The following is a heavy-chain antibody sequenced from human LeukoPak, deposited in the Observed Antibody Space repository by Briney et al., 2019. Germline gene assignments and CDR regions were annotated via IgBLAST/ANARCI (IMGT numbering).Heavy chain of an antibody. D-gene: IGHD3-16*01. V-gene: IGHV3-66*01. CDR1: GFSVSNYY. CDR3: ARDRREASYAFDI. CDR2: IYSGGTT. Sequence: PGGSLRLSCAASGFSVSNYYMNWVRQAPGKGLDWISVIYSGGTTYYADSVKGRFSISRDHSKNTLFLQMNSLRAEDTAVYYCARDRREASYAFDIWGQGTLVTVSS. J-gene: IGHJ4*02.